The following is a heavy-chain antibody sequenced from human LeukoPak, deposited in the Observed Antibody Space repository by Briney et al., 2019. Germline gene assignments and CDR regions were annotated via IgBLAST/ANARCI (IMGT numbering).Heavy chain of an antibody. CDR2: IYYGDSDT. CDR1: GNFIDHCW. D-gene: IGHD2/OR15-2a*01. CDR3: TIITTCPDSDSYPDIPFDF. Sequence: GESLKISSYLAGNFIDHCWNGRARQMPGKGLGWMGIIYYGDSDTRYSPSFQGQVTISADKSIRPAYLQWTSLKASDTAMYYRTIITTCPDSDSYPDIPFDFWGQGTLVTVSS. J-gene: IGHJ4*02. V-gene: IGHV5-51*01.